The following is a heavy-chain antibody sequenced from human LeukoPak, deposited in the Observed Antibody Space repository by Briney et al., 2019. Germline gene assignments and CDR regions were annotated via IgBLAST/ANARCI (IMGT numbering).Heavy chain of an antibody. J-gene: IGHJ5*02. CDR3: ARQMPNSNWFDP. D-gene: IGHD2-2*01. V-gene: IGHV4-39*01. CDR1: GGSISSSSYY. CDR2: IYYSGST. Sequence: SETLSLTCTVSGGSISSSSYYWGWNRQPPGKGLEWIGSIYYSGSTYYNPSLKSRVTISVDTSKNQFSLKLSSVTAADTAVYYCARQMPNSNWFDPWGQGTLVTVSS.